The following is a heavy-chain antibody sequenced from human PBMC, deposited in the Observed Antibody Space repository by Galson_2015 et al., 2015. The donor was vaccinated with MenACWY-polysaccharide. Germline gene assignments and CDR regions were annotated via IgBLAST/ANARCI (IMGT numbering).Heavy chain of an antibody. CDR3: ARDDRAVAGVDY. D-gene: IGHD6-19*01. Sequence: SLRLSCAPSGFTVSSNYMTWVRQAPGKGLEWVSVIYSGGSTYYADSVKGRFSISRDNSKNMLYLQMSSLRAEDTAVYYCARDDRAVAGVDYWGPGTLVTVSS. V-gene: IGHV3-66*01. J-gene: IGHJ4*02. CDR2: IYSGGST. CDR1: GFTVSSNY.